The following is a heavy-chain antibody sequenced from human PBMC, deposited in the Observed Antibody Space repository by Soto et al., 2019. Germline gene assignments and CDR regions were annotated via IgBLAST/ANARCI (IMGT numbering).Heavy chain of an antibody. CDR3: TREQGGRYDSWFDP. Sequence: EVQVVESGGGLVQPGGSLSLSCSFTFSMYSMIWVRQAPGKGLEWVASISSGGSYIQYADSVKGRFTISRDNAKNSVSLQMTSLRVDDTAVYFCTREQGGRYDSWFDPWGQGTLVTVSS. D-gene: IGHD1-26*01. CDR1: FTFSMYS. CDR2: ISSGGSYI. V-gene: IGHV3-21*01. J-gene: IGHJ5*02.